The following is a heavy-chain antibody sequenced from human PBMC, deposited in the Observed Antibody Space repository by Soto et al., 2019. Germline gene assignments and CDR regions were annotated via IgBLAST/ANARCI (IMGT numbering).Heavy chain of an antibody. CDR1: GYTFTSYA. Sequence: ASVKVSCKASGYTFTSYAMHWVRQAPGQRLEWMGWINAGNGNTKYSQKFQGRVTITRDTSASTAYMELSSLRSEDTAVYYCARERFLEWPRQYCYYYGMDVWGQGTTVTVSS. J-gene: IGHJ6*02. D-gene: IGHD3-3*01. V-gene: IGHV1-3*01. CDR3: ARERFLEWPRQYCYYYGMDV. CDR2: INAGNGNT.